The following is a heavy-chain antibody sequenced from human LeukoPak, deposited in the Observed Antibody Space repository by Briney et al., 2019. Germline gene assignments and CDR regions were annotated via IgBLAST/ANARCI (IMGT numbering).Heavy chain of an antibody. J-gene: IGHJ4*02. CDR3: ARGLYYYDSSGYRY. CDR2: IYYSGST. Sequence: SETLSLTCTVSGGSISSDYWRWIRQPPGKGLEWIGYIYYSGSTNYNPSLKSRVTISVDTSKDQFSLKLSSVTAADTAVYYCARGLYYYDSSGYRYWGQGTLVTVSS. V-gene: IGHV4-59*01. D-gene: IGHD3-22*01. CDR1: GGSISSDY.